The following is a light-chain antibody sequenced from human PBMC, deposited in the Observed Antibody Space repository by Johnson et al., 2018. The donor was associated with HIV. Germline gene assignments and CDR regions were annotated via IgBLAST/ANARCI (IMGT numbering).Light chain of an antibody. CDR1: SSNIGNNY. J-gene: IGLJ1*01. CDR2: ESN. CDR3: GTWASSLSAPYV. Sequence: SVLTQPPSVSAAPGQKVTISCSGSSSNIGNNYVSWYQQLPGTAPKLLIYESNRRPSGIPDRFSASKSGTSATLDITGLQTGDEADYYCGTWASSLSAPYVCGPGTKIPVV. V-gene: IGLV1-51*02.